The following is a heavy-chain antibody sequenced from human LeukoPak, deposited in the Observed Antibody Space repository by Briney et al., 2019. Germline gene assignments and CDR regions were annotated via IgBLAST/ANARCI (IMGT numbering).Heavy chain of an antibody. V-gene: IGHV4-31*03. Sequence: PSQTLPLTCTVSGGSISSGGYCWSWIRQHPGKGLEWIGYIYYSGSTYYNPSLKSRVTISVDTSKNQFSLKLSSVTAADTAVYYCARDLIPHGMDVWGKGTTVTVSS. J-gene: IGHJ6*04. CDR3: ARDLIPHGMDV. D-gene: IGHD3-16*01. CDR2: IYYSGST. CDR1: GGSISSGGYC.